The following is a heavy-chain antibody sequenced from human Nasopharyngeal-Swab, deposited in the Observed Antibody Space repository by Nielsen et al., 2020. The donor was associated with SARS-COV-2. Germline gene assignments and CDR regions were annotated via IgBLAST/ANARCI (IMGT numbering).Heavy chain of an antibody. CDR2: INWNSNHI. CDR3: ATEGV. V-gene: IGHV3-9*01. Sequence: SLKISCAASGFTFDDYAMHWVRQAPGKGLEWVSGINWNSNHIGYADSMKGRFTISRDNAKNSLYLQMNSLRAEDTALYYCATEGVWGQGTMVTVSS. CDR1: GFTFDDYA. J-gene: IGHJ3*01.